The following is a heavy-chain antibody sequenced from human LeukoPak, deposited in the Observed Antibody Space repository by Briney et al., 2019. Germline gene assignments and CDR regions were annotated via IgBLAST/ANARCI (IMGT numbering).Heavy chain of an antibody. V-gene: IGHV1-8*01. CDR2: MNPNSGNT. CDR3: ASLKVDTAMATDDY. Sequence: ASVKASCKASGYTFTSYDINWVRQAPGQGLEWMGWMNPNSGNTGYAQKFQGRVSMTRDTSTSTAYMELSSLTSEDTAEYYCASLKVDTAMATDDYWGQGTLVTVSS. CDR1: GYTFTSYD. J-gene: IGHJ4*02. D-gene: IGHD5-18*01.